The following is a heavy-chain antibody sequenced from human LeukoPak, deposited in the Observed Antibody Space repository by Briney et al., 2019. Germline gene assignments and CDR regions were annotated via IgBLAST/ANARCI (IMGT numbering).Heavy chain of an antibody. D-gene: IGHD6-13*01. J-gene: IGHJ4*02. V-gene: IGHV1-69*06. CDR1: GGTFSSYA. Sequence: GASVKVSCKASGGTFSSYAISWVRQAPGQGLEWMGGIIPTFGTPNYAQNFQGRVTITADTSTNTAYMELSSLRSGDTAVYYCARGDTLYGSSAHAGYWGQGTLVTVSS. CDR2: IIPTFGTP. CDR3: ARGDTLYGSSAHAGY.